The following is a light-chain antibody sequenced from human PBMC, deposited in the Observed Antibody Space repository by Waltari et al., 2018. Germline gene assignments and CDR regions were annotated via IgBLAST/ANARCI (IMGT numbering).Light chain of an antibody. CDR3: CSCAGTCIFIF. Sequence: QSALPQPHSVSGSPGPSVPISRTGTSSDVGSYDVVSWYQQHPGKAPKVVIYDVNKRPSGVPDRFSGSKSGNTASLTISGLQADDEADYYCCSCAGTCIFIFFGGGTKLTVL. CDR2: DVN. J-gene: IGLJ2*01. CDR1: SSDVGSYDV. V-gene: IGLV2-11*01.